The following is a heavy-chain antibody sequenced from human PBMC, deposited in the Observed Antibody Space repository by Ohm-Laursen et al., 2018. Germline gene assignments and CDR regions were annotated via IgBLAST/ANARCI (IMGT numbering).Heavy chain of an antibody. CDR2: INYSGST. CDR3: ARCESSGYFYLIDY. CDR1: GYSITSGNW. D-gene: IGHD3-22*01. V-gene: IGHV4-28*01. J-gene: IGHJ4*02. Sequence: SETLSLTCAVSGYSITSGNWWGWIRQAPGKGLEWVGNINYSGSTYYNPSLKSRVTMSVDTSQNQFSLKLSSVTAMDTAVYYCARCESSGYFYLIDYWGQGTLVTVSS.